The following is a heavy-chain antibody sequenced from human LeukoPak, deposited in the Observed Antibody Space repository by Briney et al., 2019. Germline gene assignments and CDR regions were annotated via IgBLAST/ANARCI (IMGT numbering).Heavy chain of an antibody. V-gene: IGHV4-61*02. D-gene: IGHD3-9*01. Sequence: SETLSLTCTVSGGSISSGSYYWSWIRQPAGKGLEWIGRIYTSGSTNYNPSLKSRVTISVNTSKNQFSLKLSSVTAADTAVYYCARAPNYDILTGYHYFDYWGQGTLVTVSS. CDR1: GGSISSGSYY. J-gene: IGHJ4*02. CDR2: IYTSGST. CDR3: ARAPNYDILTGYHYFDY.